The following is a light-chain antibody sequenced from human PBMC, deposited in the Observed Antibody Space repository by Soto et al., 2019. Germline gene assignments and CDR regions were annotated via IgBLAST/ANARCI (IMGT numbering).Light chain of an antibody. CDR1: QSVSNFF. CDR2: GAS. V-gene: IGKV3-20*01. Sequence: EIVLTQSPGTLSLSPGERATLSCRASQSVSNFFLAWYQQKPGQAPRLLIYGASSRATGIPDRFSGSGSGTDFTLTISRLEPEDFAVYYCQQYGSSPATFGQGTKVEIK. J-gene: IGKJ1*01. CDR3: QQYGSSPAT.